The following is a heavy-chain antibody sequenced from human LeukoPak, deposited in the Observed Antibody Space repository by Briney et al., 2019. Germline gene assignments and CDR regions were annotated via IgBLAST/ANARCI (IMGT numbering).Heavy chain of an antibody. Sequence: SVKVSCKASGYTFTSYDISWVRQAPRQGLEWMGGIIPIFGTANYAQKFQGRVTITADKSTSTAYMELSSLRSEDTAVYYCARKSYPTRPFDYWGQGTLVTVSS. D-gene: IGHD6-6*01. CDR3: ARKSYPTRPFDY. J-gene: IGHJ4*02. CDR1: GYTFTSYD. CDR2: IIPIFGTA. V-gene: IGHV1-69*06.